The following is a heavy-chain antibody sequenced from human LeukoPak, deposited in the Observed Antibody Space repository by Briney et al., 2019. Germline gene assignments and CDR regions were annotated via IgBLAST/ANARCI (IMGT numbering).Heavy chain of an antibody. V-gene: IGHV3-30-3*01. CDR2: ISYDGTNK. Sequence: GGSLRLSCAASGFTFNTYAMHWVRQAPGKGLEWMALISYDGTNKYYADSVKGRFTISRDNSKSTLSLQMNSLRAEDTAMYYCARDRGIETQYYYYGMDVWGQGTTVTVSS. J-gene: IGHJ6*02. CDR3: ARDRGIETQYYYYGMDV. CDR1: GFTFNTYA. D-gene: IGHD3-10*01.